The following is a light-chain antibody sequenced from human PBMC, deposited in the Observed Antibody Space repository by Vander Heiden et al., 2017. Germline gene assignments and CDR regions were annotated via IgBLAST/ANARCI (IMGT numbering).Light chain of an antibody. V-gene: IGLV2-23*01. CDR3: CSYAGSNTLV. J-gene: IGLJ2*01. CDR2: EGS. Sequence: YALTRPACVSRSPRQSITISCTGSSSDVGCYNLVSWYQQHPGNAPKLMIYEGSKRPSGVSIRFSGSKSGNTASLTISGHQAADEANYYSCSYAGSNTLVFGGGTKLTVL. CDR1: SSDVGCYNL.